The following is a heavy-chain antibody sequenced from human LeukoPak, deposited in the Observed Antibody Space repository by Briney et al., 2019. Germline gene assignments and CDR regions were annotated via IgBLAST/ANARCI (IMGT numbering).Heavy chain of an antibody. Sequence: PSETLSLTCTVSGGSISSSSYYWGWIRQPPGKGLEWIGSIYYSGSTYYNPSLKSRVTISVDTSKNQFSLKLSSVTAADTAVYYCARTYCSGGSCYGGEDFDYWGQGTLVTVSS. CDR2: IYYSGST. D-gene: IGHD2-15*01. CDR1: GGSISSSSYY. CDR3: ARTYCSGGSCYGGEDFDY. V-gene: IGHV4-39*01. J-gene: IGHJ4*02.